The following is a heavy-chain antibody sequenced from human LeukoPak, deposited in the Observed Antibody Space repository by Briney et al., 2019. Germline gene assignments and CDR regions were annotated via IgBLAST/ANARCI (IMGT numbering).Heavy chain of an antibody. Sequence: PSETLSLTCTVSGDSINNYYWWAWIRQPPGKGLEWIGYIYYSGTPTSYNPSLKSRVTISIDASRNQSSLKLSSVTAADTAVYYCARDSRGGGPDFDYWGQGTLVTVSS. CDR2: IYYSGTPT. D-gene: IGHD3-16*01. J-gene: IGHJ4*02. CDR3: ARDSRGGGPDFDY. V-gene: IGHV4-59*01. CDR1: GDSINNYY.